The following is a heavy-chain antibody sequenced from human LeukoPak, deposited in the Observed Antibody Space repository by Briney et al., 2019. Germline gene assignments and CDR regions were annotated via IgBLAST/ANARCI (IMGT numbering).Heavy chain of an antibody. CDR1: GNSISSGYY. V-gene: IGHV4-38-2*01. J-gene: IGHJ4*02. D-gene: IGHD3-22*01. Sequence: PSETLSLTCAVSGNSISSGYYWGWIRQPPGKGLEWIGTIYHSGSTSYNPSLKGRVTISVDTSENQFSPRLSSVTAADTAVYYCARESDSGGFSNYWGQGILVTVSS. CDR2: IYHSGST. CDR3: ARESDSGGFSNY.